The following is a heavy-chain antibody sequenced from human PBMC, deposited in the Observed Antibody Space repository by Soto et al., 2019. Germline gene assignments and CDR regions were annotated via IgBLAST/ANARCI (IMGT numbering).Heavy chain of an antibody. CDR2: IYYSGST. CDR3: ARVTLGAVDY. J-gene: IGHJ4*02. CDR1: GGSVSSGSYY. V-gene: IGHV4-61*01. D-gene: IGHD6-6*01. Sequence: QVQLQESGPGLVKPSETLSLTCTVSGGSVSSGSYYWSWIRQPPGKGLEWIGYIYYSGSTNYNPSLKSRVTISVDTSKNQCSLKLSSVTAADTAVYYWARVTLGAVDYWGQGTLVTVSS.